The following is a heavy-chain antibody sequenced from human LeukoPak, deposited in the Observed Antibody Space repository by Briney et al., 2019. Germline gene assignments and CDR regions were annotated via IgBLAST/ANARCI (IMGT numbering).Heavy chain of an antibody. CDR3: ARHRQYDADVFDI. J-gene: IGHJ3*02. V-gene: IGHV4-59*08. CDR2: ISYSGST. Sequence: SETLFLTCSVSGGSISSYYWSWIRQPPGKGQEWIGYISYSGSTKYNPSLKSRVTISIDTSKKQFSLNLSSVTAADTAVYYCARHRQYDADVFDIWGQGTMVTVSS. D-gene: IGHD2-8*01. CDR1: GGSISSYY.